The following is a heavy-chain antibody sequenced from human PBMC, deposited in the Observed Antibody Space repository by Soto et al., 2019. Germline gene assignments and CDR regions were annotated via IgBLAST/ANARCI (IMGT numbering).Heavy chain of an antibody. CDR2: ISSSSSYI. J-gene: IGHJ3*02. CDR1: GFTVSSYS. CDR3: ARTRPPDAFDI. V-gene: IGHV3-21*01. Sequence: GGSLRLSCAASGFTVSSYSMNWVRQAPGKGLEWVSSISSSSSYIYYADSVKGRFTISRDNAKNSLYLQMNSLRAEDTAVYYCARTRPPDAFDIWGQGTMVTVSS.